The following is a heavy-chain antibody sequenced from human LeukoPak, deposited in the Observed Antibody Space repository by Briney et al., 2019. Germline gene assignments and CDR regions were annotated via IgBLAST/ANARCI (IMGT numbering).Heavy chain of an antibody. J-gene: IGHJ4*02. Sequence: GGSLRLSCAASGFTFSSYAMHWVRQAPGKGLEWVAVISYDGSNKYYADSVKGRLTISRDNSKNTLYPQMNSLSAEDTAVYYCARVRATAAGNSAPFDYWGQGTLVTVSS. CDR1: GFTFSSYA. CDR2: ISYDGSNK. D-gene: IGHD6-13*01. V-gene: IGHV3-30*04. CDR3: ARVRATAAGNSAPFDY.